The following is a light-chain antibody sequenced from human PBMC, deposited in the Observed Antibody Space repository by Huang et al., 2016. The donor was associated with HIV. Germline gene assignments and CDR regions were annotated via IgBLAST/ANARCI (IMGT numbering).Light chain of an antibody. CDR1: QTITSF. V-gene: IGKV1-39*01. J-gene: IGKJ3*01. CDR3: QQSSSTPFT. CDR2: AAS. Sequence: DIQMTQSPSSLSASVGDRVTITCRASQTITSFLNWYQQKPGKAPKLLIYAASSLQSGVPSRFSGSGSGTSFTLNINTLQPEDFATYYCQQSSSTPFTFGPGTRVDIK.